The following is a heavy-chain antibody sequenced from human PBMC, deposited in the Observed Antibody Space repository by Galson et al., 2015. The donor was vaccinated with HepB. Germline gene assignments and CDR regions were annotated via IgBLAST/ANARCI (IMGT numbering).Heavy chain of an antibody. CDR2: ISAYNGNT. CDR3: VHYDSSGSGAFDI. J-gene: IGHJ3*02. Sequence: SVKVSCKASGYTFTSYGISWVRQAPGQGLEWMGWISAYNGNTNYAQKLQGRVTMTTDTSTSTAYMELRSLRSDDTAVYYCVHYDSSGSGAFDIWGQGTMVTVSS. V-gene: IGHV1-18*01. CDR1: GYTFTSYG. D-gene: IGHD3-22*01.